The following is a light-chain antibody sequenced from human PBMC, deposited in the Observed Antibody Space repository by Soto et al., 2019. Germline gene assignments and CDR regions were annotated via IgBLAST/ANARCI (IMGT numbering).Light chain of an antibody. V-gene: IGLV2-14*03. CDR1: SSDVGAYDY. CDR3: SAFTTSTYYV. Sequence: QSALTQPASVSGSPGQSITISCTGTSSDVGAYDYVSWYQQHPGEVPKLMIFDVSDRPSGVSNRFSGSKSGNTASLTISGLQAEDEADYYCSAFTTSTYYVFGAGTKVTFI. CDR2: DVS. J-gene: IGLJ1*01.